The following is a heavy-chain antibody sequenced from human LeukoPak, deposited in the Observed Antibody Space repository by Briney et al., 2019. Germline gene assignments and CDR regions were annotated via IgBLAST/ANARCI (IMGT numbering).Heavy chain of an antibody. D-gene: IGHD4-17*01. V-gene: IGHV4-59*01. CDR2: IYYSGST. Sequence: SETLSLTCTVSGGSISSYYWSWIRQPPGKGLEWIGYIYYSGSTNYNPSLKSRVTISVDTSKNQFFLKLSSVTAADTAVYYCARVDGDYYFDYWGQGTLVTVSS. CDR1: GGSISSYY. CDR3: ARVDGDYYFDY. J-gene: IGHJ4*02.